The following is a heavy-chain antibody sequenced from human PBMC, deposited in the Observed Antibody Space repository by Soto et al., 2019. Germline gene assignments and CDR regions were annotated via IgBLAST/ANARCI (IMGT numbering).Heavy chain of an antibody. CDR3: ARELAAAGSFDY. CDR2: ISTSGSTI. Sequence: GTLRLSCAASGFHLSRYEITWVRQAPGKGLEWISYISTSGSTIYYADSVKGRFTISRDNAKNSLYLQMNSLRAEDTAVYYCARELAAAGSFDYWGQGTLVTVSS. V-gene: IGHV3-48*03. CDR1: GFHLSRYE. J-gene: IGHJ4*02. D-gene: IGHD6-13*01.